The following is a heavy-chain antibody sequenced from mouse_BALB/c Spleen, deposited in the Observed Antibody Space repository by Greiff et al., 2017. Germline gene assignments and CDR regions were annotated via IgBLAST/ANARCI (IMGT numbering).Heavy chain of an antibody. CDR3: ARQGYYGYDEGFDY. D-gene: IGHD2-2*01. CDR2: ISSGGSYT. V-gene: IGHV5-6*01. CDR1: GFTFSSYG. J-gene: IGHJ2*01. Sequence: EVQGVESGGDLVKPGGSLKLSCAASGFTFSSYGMSWVRQTPDKRLEWVATISSGGSYTYYPDSVKGRFTISRDNAKNTLYLQMSSLKSEDTAMYYCARQGYYGYDEGFDYWGQGTTLTVSS.